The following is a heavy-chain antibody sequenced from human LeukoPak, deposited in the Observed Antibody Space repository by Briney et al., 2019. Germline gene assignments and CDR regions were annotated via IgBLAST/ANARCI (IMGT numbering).Heavy chain of an antibody. J-gene: IGHJ6*02. Sequence: GGSLRLSCAASGFTVSSNYMSWVRQAPGKGLEWVSVIYSGGSTYYADSVKGRFTISRDNSKNTLYLQMNSLRAEDTAVYYCARVPAAGTYYYYYYGMDVWGQGTTVTVSS. CDR2: IYSGGST. D-gene: IGHD6-13*01. CDR3: ARVPAAGTYYYYYYGMDV. V-gene: IGHV3-66*01. CDR1: GFTVSSNY.